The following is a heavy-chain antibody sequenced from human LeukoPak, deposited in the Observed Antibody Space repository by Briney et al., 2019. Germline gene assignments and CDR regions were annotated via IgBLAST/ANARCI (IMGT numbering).Heavy chain of an antibody. Sequence: SXTLSLTCTVSGGSISSYYWSWIRQPAGKGLEWIGRIYTSGSTNYNPSLKSRVTISVDKSKNQFSLKLSSVTAADTAVYYCASSPRGIFGVVIMAEALNYWGQGTLVTVSS. D-gene: IGHD3-3*01. CDR1: GGSISSYY. CDR3: ASSPRGIFGVVIMAEALNY. J-gene: IGHJ4*02. CDR2: IYTSGST. V-gene: IGHV4-4*07.